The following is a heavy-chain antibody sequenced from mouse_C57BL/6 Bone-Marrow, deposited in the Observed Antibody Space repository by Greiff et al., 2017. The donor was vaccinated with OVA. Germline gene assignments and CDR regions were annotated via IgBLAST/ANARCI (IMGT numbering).Heavy chain of an antibody. CDR2: INPGSGGT. D-gene: IGHD2-3*01. CDR1: GFAFTNYL. J-gene: IGHJ3*01. V-gene: IGHV1-54*01. CDR3: ARSVDGYPAWFAY. Sequence: VQLQQSGAELVRPGTSVKVSCKASGFAFTNYLIEWVKQRPGQGLEWIGVINPGSGGTNYNEKFKGKATLTADKSSSTAYMQLSSLTSEDSAVYFCARSVDGYPAWFAYWGQGTLVTVSA.